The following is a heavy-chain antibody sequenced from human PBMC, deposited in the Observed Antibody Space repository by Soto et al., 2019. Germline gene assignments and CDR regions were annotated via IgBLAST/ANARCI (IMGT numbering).Heavy chain of an antibody. CDR3: ARFQRGAPGQAHRQQKVVPAANWFDP. Sequence: GESLKISCKGSGYSFTSYWIGWVRQMPGKGLEWMGIIYPGDSDTRYSPSFQGQVTISADKSISTAYLQWSSLKASDTAMYYCARFQRGAPGQAHRQQKVVPAANWFDPWGQGTLVTVSS. D-gene: IGHD2-2*01. CDR1: GYSFTSYW. V-gene: IGHV5-51*01. CDR2: IYPGDSDT. J-gene: IGHJ5*02.